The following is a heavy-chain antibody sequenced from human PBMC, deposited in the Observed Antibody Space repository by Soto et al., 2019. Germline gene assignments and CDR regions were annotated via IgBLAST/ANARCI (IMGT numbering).Heavy chain of an antibody. V-gene: IGHV3-53*01. J-gene: IGHJ6*02. CDR2: IYSGGST. Sequence: PGGSLRLSCAASGFTVSSNYTSWVRQAPGRGLEWVSVIYSGGSTYYADSVKGRFTISRDNAKNTLYLQMNSLRAEDTAAYYCARDPGYGMDVWGQGTTVTVSS. CDR3: ARDPGYGMDV. CDR1: GFTVSSNY.